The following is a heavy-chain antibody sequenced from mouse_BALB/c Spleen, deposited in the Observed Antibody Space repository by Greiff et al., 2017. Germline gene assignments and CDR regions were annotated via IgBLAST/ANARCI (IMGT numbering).Heavy chain of an antibody. CDR2: ISSGGGST. J-gene: IGHJ3*01. D-gene: IGHD2-14*01. CDR1: GFAFSSYD. V-gene: IGHV5-12-1*01. CDR3: ATYRYDDWFAY. Sequence: EVKLMESGGGLVKPGGSLKLSCAASGFAFSSYDMSWVRQTPEKRLEWVAYISSGGGSTYYPDTVKGRFTISRDNAKNTLYLQMSSLKSEDTAMYYCATYRYDDWFAYWGQGTLVTVSA.